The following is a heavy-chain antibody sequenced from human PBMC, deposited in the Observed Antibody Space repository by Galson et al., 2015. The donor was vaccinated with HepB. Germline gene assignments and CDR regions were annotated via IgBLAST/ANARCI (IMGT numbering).Heavy chain of an antibody. Sequence: SVKVSCKASGYTFTSYYMHWVRQAPGQGLEWMGIINPSGGSTSYAQKFQGRVTMTRDTSTSTAYMELSSLRSEDTAVYYCARGAWGTAAAGTRSYNWFDPWGQGALVTVSS. CDR1: GYTFTSYY. V-gene: IGHV1-46*01. CDR2: INPSGGST. J-gene: IGHJ5*02. CDR3: ARGAWGTAAAGTRSYNWFDP. D-gene: IGHD6-13*01.